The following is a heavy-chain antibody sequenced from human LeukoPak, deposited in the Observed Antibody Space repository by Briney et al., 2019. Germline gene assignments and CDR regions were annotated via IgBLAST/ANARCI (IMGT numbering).Heavy chain of an antibody. CDR2: ISSSSSTI. J-gene: IGHJ4*02. D-gene: IGHD3-22*01. CDR3: ARDWYDSSGYYYGDY. V-gene: IGHV3-48*04. Sequence: GGSLRLSCAASGFAFSSYSMNWVRQAPGKGLEWVSYISSSSSTIYYADSVKGRFTIPRDNAKNSLYLQMNSLRAEDTAVYYCARDWYDSSGYYYGDYWGQGTLVTVSS. CDR1: GFAFSSYS.